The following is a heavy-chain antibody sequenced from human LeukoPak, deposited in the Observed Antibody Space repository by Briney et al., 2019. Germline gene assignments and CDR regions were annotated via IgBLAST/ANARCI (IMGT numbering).Heavy chain of an antibody. V-gene: IGHV3-23*01. CDR2: LSGSGEST. D-gene: IGHD3-22*01. J-gene: IGHJ4*02. CDR3: ARGGSSGRQIDY. CDR1: GFSFSSYG. Sequence: PGGSLRLSCAASGFSFSSYGMSWVRQAPGKGLEWVSGLSGSGESTYYADSVKGRFTISRDNAKNSLYLQMNSLRAEDTAVYYCARGGSSGRQIDYWGQGTLVTVSS.